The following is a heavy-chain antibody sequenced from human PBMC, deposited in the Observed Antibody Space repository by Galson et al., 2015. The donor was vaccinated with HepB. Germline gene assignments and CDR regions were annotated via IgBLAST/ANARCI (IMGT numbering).Heavy chain of an antibody. CDR1: GYIFSNYW. CDR2: MYPGDSDT. Sequence: QSGAEVKKPGESLRISCKGSGYIFSNYWIGWVRQMPGKGLEWMGIMYPGDSDTRYSPSFQGQVTISADKSISTAYLLWSSLKASDTAIYYCARLGGDYYFDFWGQGTLVTVSS. J-gene: IGHJ4*02. D-gene: IGHD2-21*02. V-gene: IGHV5-51*03. CDR3: ARLGGDYYFDF.